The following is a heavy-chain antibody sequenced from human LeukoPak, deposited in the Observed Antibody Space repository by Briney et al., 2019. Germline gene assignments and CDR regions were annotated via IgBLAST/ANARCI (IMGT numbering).Heavy chain of an antibody. CDR2: ISGDNPGT. J-gene: IGHJ4*02. D-gene: IGHD2-15*01. CDR3: AKAPVGHCSGAFCYHFDS. Sequence: PGGSLRLSCAASGFTFSTYAMSWVRQTPGKGLEWVAAISGDNPGTYHANSVKGRFTISRDSSKNTLHLQMSGLRAEDTARYYCAKAPVGHCSGAFCYHFDSWGQGTLVTVSS. CDR1: GFTFSTYA. V-gene: IGHV3-23*01.